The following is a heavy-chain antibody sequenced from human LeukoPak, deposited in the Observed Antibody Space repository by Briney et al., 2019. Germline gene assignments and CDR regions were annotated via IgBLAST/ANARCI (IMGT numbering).Heavy chain of an antibody. Sequence: ASVKVSCKVSGYTLTELSMHWVRQAPGKGLEWMGGFDPEDGETIYAQKFQGRVTMTEDTSTDTAYMELSSLRFEDTAVYYCATGPNYYGSWLPGFDYWGQGTLVTVSS. CDR2: FDPEDGET. CDR3: ATGPNYYGSWLPGFDY. CDR1: GYTLTELS. J-gene: IGHJ4*02. D-gene: IGHD3-10*01. V-gene: IGHV1-24*01.